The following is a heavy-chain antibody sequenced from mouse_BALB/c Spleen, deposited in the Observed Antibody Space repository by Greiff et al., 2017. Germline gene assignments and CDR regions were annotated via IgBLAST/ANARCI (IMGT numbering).Heavy chain of an antibody. CDR2: ISSGGSYT. CDR1: GFTFSSYA. V-gene: IGHV5-9-4*01. CDR3: ARAYRYYFDY. Sequence: EVMLVESGGGLVKPGGSLKLSCAASGFTFSSYAMSWVRQSPEKRLEWVAEISSGGSYTYYPDTVTGRFTISRDNAKNTLYLEMSSLRSEDTAMYYCARAYRYYFDYWGQGTTLTVSS. D-gene: IGHD2-14*01. J-gene: IGHJ2*01.